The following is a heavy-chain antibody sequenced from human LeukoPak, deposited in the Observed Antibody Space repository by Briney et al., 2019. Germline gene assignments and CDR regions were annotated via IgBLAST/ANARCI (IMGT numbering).Heavy chain of an antibody. Sequence: GRSLRHSCAASGFTFSSYAMHWARQAPGKGLEWVAVISYDGSNKYYADSVKGRFTISRDNSKNTLYLLMNSLRAEDTAVYYCARDYCGGDCYSDNWFDPWDQGTLVTVSS. V-gene: IGHV3-30*04. D-gene: IGHD2-21*02. CDR2: ISYDGSNK. J-gene: IGHJ5*02. CDR1: GFTFSSYA. CDR3: ARDYCGGDCYSDNWFDP.